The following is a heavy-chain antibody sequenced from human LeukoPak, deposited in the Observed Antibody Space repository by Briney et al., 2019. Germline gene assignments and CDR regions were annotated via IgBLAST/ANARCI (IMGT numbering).Heavy chain of an antibody. CDR1: GFSFDTYS. J-gene: IGHJ4*02. Sequence: GGSLRLSCAASGFSFDTYSMSWVRQAPGKGLAWVSFISSGIHYIYYADSVKGRFSISRDNAKNSLYLQMNSLRAEDTAVYYCARGSLSSGSHYGDYWGQGTLVTVSS. V-gene: IGHV3-21*01. CDR3: ARGSLSSGSHYGDY. D-gene: IGHD3-10*01. CDR2: ISSGIHYI.